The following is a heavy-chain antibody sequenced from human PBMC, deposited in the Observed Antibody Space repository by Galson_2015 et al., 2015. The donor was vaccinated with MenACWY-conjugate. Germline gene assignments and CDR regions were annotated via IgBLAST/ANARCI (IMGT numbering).Heavy chain of an antibody. V-gene: IGHV4-31*03. J-gene: IGHJ4*02. D-gene: IGHD3-10*01. CDR2: IYCSGST. CDR1: GGSIRSGGYY. Sequence: TLSLTCTVSGGSIRSGGYYWSWIRQHPGKGLEWIGFIYCSGSTYHNPSLKSRLTMSVDTSRNQFSMDLRSVTAADTAVYYCARKSGSGSYYEASFDYWGQGTLVTVSS. CDR3: ARKSGSGSYYEASFDY.